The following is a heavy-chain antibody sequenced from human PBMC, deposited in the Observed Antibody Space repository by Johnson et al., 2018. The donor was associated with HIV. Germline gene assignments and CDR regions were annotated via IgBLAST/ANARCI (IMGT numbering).Heavy chain of an antibody. J-gene: IGHJ3*02. CDR3: ARHNAFDI. Sequence: VQLVESGGGLVKPGGSLRLSCAASGFTFSDYYMSWVRQAPGKGLEWVSRINSDGSSTSYADSVKGRFTISRDNSKNTLYLQMNRLRAEDTAVYYCARHNAFDIWGQGTMVTVSS. V-gene: IGHV3-74*02. CDR2: INSDGSST. CDR1: GFTFSDYY.